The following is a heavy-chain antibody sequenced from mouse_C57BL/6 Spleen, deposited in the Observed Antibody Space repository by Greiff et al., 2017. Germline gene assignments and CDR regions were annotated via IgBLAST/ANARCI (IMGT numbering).Heavy chain of an antibody. V-gene: IGHV1-55*01. CDR2: IYPGSGST. CDR3: ARGSTTTGFAY. CDR1: GYTFTSYW. D-gene: IGHD1-1*01. Sequence: QVQLKQSGAELVKPGASVKMSCKASGYTFTSYWITWVKQRPGQGLEWIGDIYPGSGSTNYNEKFKSKATLTVDTSSSTAYMQLSSLTSEDSAVYDCARGSTTTGFAYWGQGTLVTVSA. J-gene: IGHJ3*01.